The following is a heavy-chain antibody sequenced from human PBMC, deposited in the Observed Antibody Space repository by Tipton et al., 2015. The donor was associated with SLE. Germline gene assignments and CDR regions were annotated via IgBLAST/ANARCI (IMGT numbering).Heavy chain of an antibody. CDR1: GGSISSYY. V-gene: IGHV4-59*12. D-gene: IGHD2-21*02. CDR3: VAGCGGDCGDY. CDR2: IYYSGST. J-gene: IGHJ4*02. Sequence: TLSLTCTVSGGSISSYYWSWIRQPPGKGLEWIGYIYYSGSTNYNPSLKSRVTISVDTSKNQFSLKLSSVTAADTAVYYCVAGCGGDCGDYWGQGTLVTVSS.